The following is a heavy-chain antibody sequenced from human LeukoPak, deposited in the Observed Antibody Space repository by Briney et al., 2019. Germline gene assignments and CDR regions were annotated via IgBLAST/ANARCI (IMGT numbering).Heavy chain of an antibody. V-gene: IGHV3-30*02. CDR2: IRYDGSNK. Sequence: GGSLRLSCAASGFTFSSYGMHWVRQAPGKGLEWVAFIRYDGSNKYYADSVKGRFTISRDNSKNTLYLQMNSLRAEDTAVYYCAKDQAYYYDSSGYYPDFDYWGQGTLVTVSS. CDR1: GFTFSSYG. CDR3: AKDQAYYYDSSGYYPDFDY. D-gene: IGHD3-22*01. J-gene: IGHJ4*02.